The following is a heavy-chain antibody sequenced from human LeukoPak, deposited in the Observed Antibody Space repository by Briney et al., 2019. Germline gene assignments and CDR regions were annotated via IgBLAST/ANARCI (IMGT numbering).Heavy chain of an antibody. CDR1: GFTFSSYW. CDR2: IKQDGSDK. V-gene: IGHV3-7*01. J-gene: IGHJ5*02. Sequence: GGSLRLSCAASGFTFSSYWMSWVRQAPGKGLEWVASIKQDGSDKYYVDSVKGRFTISRDNAENSLYLHINSLRAEDTAVFYCARGHTITYYAWFDPWGQGTLVTVSS. D-gene: IGHD3-22*01. CDR3: ARGHTITYYAWFDP.